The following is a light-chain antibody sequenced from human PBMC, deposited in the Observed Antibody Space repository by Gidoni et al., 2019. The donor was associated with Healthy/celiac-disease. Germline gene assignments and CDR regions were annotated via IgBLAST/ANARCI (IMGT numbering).Light chain of an antibody. Sequence: QSVLTQPPSASATPGQRVTISSSGSSSNIGSNYVYWYHPLPGTAPKLLIYRNNQRPSGVPDRFSGSKSGTSASLAISGLRSEDEADYYCAAWDDSLSGAVFGGGTQLTVL. CDR1: SSNIGSNY. J-gene: IGLJ7*01. CDR3: AAWDDSLSGAV. V-gene: IGLV1-47*01. CDR2: RNN.